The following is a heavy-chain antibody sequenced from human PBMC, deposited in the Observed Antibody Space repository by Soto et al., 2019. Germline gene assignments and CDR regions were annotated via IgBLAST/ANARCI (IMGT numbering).Heavy chain of an antibody. J-gene: IGHJ2*01. D-gene: IGHD4-17*01. V-gene: IGHV1-69*08. CDR2: IIPALGTA. Sequence: QDQLVQSGAEVKKPGSSVKVSCKASGGTFSSHTFSWVRQAPGQGLEWMGRIIPALGTATYAQKFQGRVTITPAESATTVYMELNSLRSEDTAVYYCARPDFGDYWYFDLWGRGTLVTVSS. CDR3: ARPDFGDYWYFDL. CDR1: GGTFSSHT.